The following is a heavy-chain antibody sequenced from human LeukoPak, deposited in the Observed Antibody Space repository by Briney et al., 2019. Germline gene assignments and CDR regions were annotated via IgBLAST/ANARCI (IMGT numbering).Heavy chain of an antibody. Sequence: GRSLTLSCAASGFTFSGSAIHWVRQSSGKGLEWGGQIDKKDKGYATATAYAASVKGRFTISRDDSINTAYLQMKSLKTEDTALYYCTRDSGTYNWFDPWGQGTLVTVSS. CDR3: TRDSGTYNWFDP. CDR1: GFTFSGSA. D-gene: IGHD1-26*01. V-gene: IGHV3-73*01. CDR2: IDKKDKGYATAT. J-gene: IGHJ5*02.